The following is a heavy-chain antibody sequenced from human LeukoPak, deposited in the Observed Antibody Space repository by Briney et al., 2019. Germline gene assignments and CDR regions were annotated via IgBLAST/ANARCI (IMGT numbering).Heavy chain of an antibody. Sequence: SETLSLTCTVSGGSLSISSYYWGWIRQPPGTWLEWVGSIYYSGSTYYNPSLKSRVTISVDTSKNQFSLKLSSVTAADTAVYYCARGGLLRYFDWLFDWFDPWGQGTLVTVSS. CDR2: IYYSGST. D-gene: IGHD3-9*01. J-gene: IGHJ5*02. V-gene: IGHV4-39*01. CDR3: ARGGLLRYFDWLFDWFDP. CDR1: GGSLSISSYY.